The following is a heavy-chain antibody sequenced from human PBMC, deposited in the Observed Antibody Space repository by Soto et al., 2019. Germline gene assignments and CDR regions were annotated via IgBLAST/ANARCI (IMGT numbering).Heavy chain of an antibody. CDR3: ARDRLGFGEFDYYYGMDV. D-gene: IGHD3-10*01. Sequence: GGSLRLSCISSGFTFRTYTMNWVRQAPGKGLEWVSGIRGFSPYTFYAESVKGRFTISRDNAKNSLYLQMNSLRAEDTAVYYCARDRLGFGEFDYYYGMDVWGQGTTVTVSS. CDR1: GFTFRTYT. CDR2: IRGFSPYT. J-gene: IGHJ6*02. V-gene: IGHV3-21*01.